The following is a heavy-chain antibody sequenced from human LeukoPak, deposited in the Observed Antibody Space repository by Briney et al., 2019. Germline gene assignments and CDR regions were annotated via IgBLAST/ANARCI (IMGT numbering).Heavy chain of an antibody. Sequence: SETLSLTCTVSGGFISTYYWSWIRQPAGKGLEWIGRIYGSGNSDYNPSLKSRVTMSVDTSKNQFSLKLNSATAADTAVYYCARDISSGFHNWFDPWSQGTLVTVSS. CDR3: ARDISSGFHNWFDP. J-gene: IGHJ5*02. D-gene: IGHD3-22*01. CDR2: IYGSGNS. V-gene: IGHV4-4*07. CDR1: GGFISTYY.